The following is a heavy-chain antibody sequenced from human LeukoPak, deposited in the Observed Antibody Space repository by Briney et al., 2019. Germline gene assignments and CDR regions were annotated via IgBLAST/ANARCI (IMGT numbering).Heavy chain of an antibody. J-gene: IGHJ4*02. V-gene: IGHV3-53*01. D-gene: IGHD5-24*01. Sequence: QSGGSLRLSCAASGFIVSSTYMSWVRQAPGKGLEWVSVIYSGGTTYYADSVKGRFTISRDNSKNTLYLQMNSLRAEDTAVYYCARGGDGYNSGLDYWRQGTLVTVS. CDR1: GFIVSSTY. CDR2: IYSGGTT. CDR3: ARGGDGYNSGLDY.